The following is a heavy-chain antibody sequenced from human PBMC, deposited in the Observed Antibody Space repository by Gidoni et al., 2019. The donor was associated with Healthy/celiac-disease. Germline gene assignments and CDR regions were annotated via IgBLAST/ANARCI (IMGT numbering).Heavy chain of an antibody. CDR2: ISYDGSNK. V-gene: IGHV3-30*18. D-gene: IGHD3-3*01. CDR3: AKDPHYDFWSGYYGY. CDR1: GFPFSSYG. Sequence: QVQLVESGGGVVQPGSSLHLSCAASGFPFSSYGMHWVRQAPGKGLEWVAVISYDGSNKYYADSVKGRFTISRDNSKNTLYLQMNSLRAEDTAVYYCAKDPHYDFWSGYYGYWGQGTLVTVSS. J-gene: IGHJ4*02.